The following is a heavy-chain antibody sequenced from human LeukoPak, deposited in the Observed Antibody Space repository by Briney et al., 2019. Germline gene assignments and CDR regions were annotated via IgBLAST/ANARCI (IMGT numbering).Heavy chain of an antibody. CDR3: ARNLRRFYHFDY. Sequence: SETLSLTCTVSGYSISSGYYWGWIRQPPGKGLEWIGSIYHSGSTYYNPSLKSRVTISVDTSKNQFSLKLSSVTAADTAVYYCARNLRRFYHFDYWGQGTLVTVSS. CDR2: IYHSGST. J-gene: IGHJ4*02. D-gene: IGHD4-17*01. CDR1: GYSISSGYY. V-gene: IGHV4-38-2*02.